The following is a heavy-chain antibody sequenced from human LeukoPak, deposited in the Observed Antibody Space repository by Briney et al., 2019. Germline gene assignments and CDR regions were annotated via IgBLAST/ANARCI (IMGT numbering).Heavy chain of an antibody. D-gene: IGHD2-2*01. CDR2: ISGSGANA. J-gene: IGHJ3*01. CDR1: GFTFSSYG. V-gene: IGHV3-23*01. Sequence: GGSLRLSCAASGFTFSSYGMSWVRQAPGKGLELVSAISGSGANAYYADSVKGRFTMIRDNSKNMLDLQMNSLRAEDTAVYYCAKHLQGYCSRSNCYARAFDVWGQRTMVTVSS. CDR3: AKHLQGYCSRSNCYARAFDV.